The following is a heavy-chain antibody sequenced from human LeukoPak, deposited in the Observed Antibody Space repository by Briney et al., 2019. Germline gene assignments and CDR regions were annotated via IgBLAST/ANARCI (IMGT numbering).Heavy chain of an antibody. D-gene: IGHD4-17*01. J-gene: IGHJ3*02. CDR1: GGSISSSSYY. CDR2: INHSGST. V-gene: IGHV4-39*07. CDR3: ARAPTTVIYHHAFDI. Sequence: SETLSLTCTVSGGSISSSSYYWSWIRQPPGKGLEWIGEINHSGSTNYNPSLKSRVTISVDTSKNQFSLKLSSVTAADTAVYYCARAPTTVIYHHAFDIWGQGTMVTVSS.